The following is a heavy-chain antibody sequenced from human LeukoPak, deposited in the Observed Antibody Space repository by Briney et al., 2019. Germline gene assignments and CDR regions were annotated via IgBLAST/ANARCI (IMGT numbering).Heavy chain of an antibody. Sequence: ASVKVSCKVSGYTLTELSMHWVRQAPGKGLERMGGFDPEDGETIYAQKFQGRVTMTEDTSTDTAYMELSSLRSEDTAVYYCATGSSGWYYFDYWGQGTLVTVSS. CDR2: FDPEDGET. D-gene: IGHD6-19*01. CDR1: GYTLTELS. V-gene: IGHV1-24*01. CDR3: ATGSSGWYYFDY. J-gene: IGHJ4*02.